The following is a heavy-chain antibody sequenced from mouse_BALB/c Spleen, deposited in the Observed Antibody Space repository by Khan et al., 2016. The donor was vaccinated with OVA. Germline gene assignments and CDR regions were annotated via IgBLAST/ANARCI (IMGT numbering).Heavy chain of an antibody. D-gene: IGHD2-3*01. CDR1: GLNITDTY. J-gene: IGHJ2*01. Sequence: VQLKQSGAELVKSGATVKLSCKASGLNITDTYMHWLKQWPGQGLEWMGRIDPSNGNTKYDEEFKGKATITSDTSSNTAYLQLSNLKSEDTAVYYWAWMAGKWGEGTTLTVSS. CDR2: IDPSNGNT. V-gene: IGHV14-3*02. CDR3: AWMAGK.